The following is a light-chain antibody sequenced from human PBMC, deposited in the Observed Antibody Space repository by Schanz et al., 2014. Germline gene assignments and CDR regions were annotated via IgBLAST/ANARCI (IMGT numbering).Light chain of an antibody. CDR1: SSDVGGYNY. J-gene: IGLJ3*02. Sequence: QSALTQPPSASGSPGQSVAISCTGTSSDVGGYNYVSWYQHHPGKAPKLMIYDVSKRPSGVPDRFSGSKSGNTASLTISGLQAEDEGDYYCSSYTSSTTLVFGGGTKVTVL. CDR3: SSYTSSTTLV. V-gene: IGLV2-8*01. CDR2: DVS.